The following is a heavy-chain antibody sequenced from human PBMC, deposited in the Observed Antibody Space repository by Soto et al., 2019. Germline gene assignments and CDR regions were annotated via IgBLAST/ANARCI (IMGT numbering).Heavy chain of an antibody. CDR1: GFSLSNARMG. J-gene: IGHJ2*01. D-gene: IGHD1-20*01. CDR3: AGIQYIWNAVWWYFDL. V-gene: IGHV2-26*01. CDR2: IFSNDEK. Sequence: QVTLKESGPVLVKPTETLTLTCTVSGFSLSNARMGVSWIRQPPGKALEWLAHIFSNDEKSYSTSLKTRLTIHKDTPQCQVPLRMTNMDPVDTATLYCAGIQYIWNAVWWYFDLWGRGTLVTVS.